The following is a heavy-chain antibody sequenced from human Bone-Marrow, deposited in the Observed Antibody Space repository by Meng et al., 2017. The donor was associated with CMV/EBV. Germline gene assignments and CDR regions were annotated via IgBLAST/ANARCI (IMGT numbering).Heavy chain of an antibody. V-gene: IGHV3-23*01. J-gene: IGHJ4*02. Sequence: GESLKISCAASGFTFSSYWMHWVRQAPGKGLEWVSSISGSGDSTYYADSVKGRFTISRDNSKIPLYLQMHSLRAEDTAVYYCAKAAYSNSGIWKFWGQGKLVTVSS. CDR1: GFTFSSYW. CDR3: AKAAYSNSGIWKF. CDR2: ISGSGDST. D-gene: IGHD6-6*01.